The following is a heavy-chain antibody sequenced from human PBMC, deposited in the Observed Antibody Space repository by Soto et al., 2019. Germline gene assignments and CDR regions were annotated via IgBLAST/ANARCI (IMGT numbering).Heavy chain of an antibody. CDR3: ARDRTGIKKSEAFDS. Sequence: ASVKVSCKASGYTFTSYDINWVRQATGQGPEWMGWMSPNTGTIVYAQKFQGRVTMTRNTSTSTAYMTLSSLRSEDTAVYYCARDRTGIKKSEAFDSLGQGTTVSVS. J-gene: IGHJ3*02. CDR2: MSPNTGTI. CDR1: GYTFTSYD. V-gene: IGHV1-8*01. D-gene: IGHD1-20*01.